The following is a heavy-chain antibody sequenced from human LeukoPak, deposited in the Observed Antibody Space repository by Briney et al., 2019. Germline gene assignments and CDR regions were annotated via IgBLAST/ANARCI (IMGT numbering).Heavy chain of an antibody. CDR2: ISLDGSNK. D-gene: IGHD6-19*01. CDR3: ARQVAGLDY. V-gene: IGHV3-30-3*01. J-gene: IGHJ4*02. CDR1: GFIFSSYA. Sequence: GRSLRLSCAASGFIFSSYAVHWVRQAPGKGLEWVAFISLDGSNKYYADSVKGRFTISRDNSKNTLYLQMNSLRAEDTAVYYCARQVAGLDYWGQGTLVTVSS.